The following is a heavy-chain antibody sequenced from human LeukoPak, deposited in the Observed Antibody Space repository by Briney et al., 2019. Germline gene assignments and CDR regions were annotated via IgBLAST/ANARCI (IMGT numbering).Heavy chain of an antibody. CDR1: GFTFGDHA. D-gene: IGHD6-19*01. V-gene: IGHV3-49*04. CDR3: TRGKWLVPGDY. CDR2: IRSKAYGGTT. Sequence: GGSLRLSCTASGFTFGDHAMSWVRQAPGKGLEWVGFIRSKAYGGTTEYAASVKGRFTISRDDSKSIAYLQMNSLKTEDTAVYYCTRGKWLVPGDYWGQGTLVTVSS. J-gene: IGHJ4*02.